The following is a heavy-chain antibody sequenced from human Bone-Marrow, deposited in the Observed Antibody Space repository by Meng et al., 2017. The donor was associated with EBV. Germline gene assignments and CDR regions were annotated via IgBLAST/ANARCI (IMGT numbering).Heavy chain of an antibody. CDR3: ASLAVAAPFDP. Sequence: VQPVESGGGLIQPGGSLRLSCAASGFSISNNYMSWVRQAPGKGPEWVSAIFRDGNTYYADSVRGRFTISRDNSKNTLYLQMDSVRAEDTAVYYCASLAVAAPFDPWGQGTLVTVSS. J-gene: IGHJ5*02. D-gene: IGHD6-19*01. CDR1: GFSISNNY. CDR2: IFRDGNT. V-gene: IGHV3-53*01.